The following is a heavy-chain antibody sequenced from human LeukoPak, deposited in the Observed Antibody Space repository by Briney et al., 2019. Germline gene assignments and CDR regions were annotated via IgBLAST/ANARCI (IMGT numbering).Heavy chain of an antibody. V-gene: IGHV3-48*03. CDR1: EFTFINHP. Sequence: GGSLRLSCGASEFTFINHPMNWVRQAPGKGLEWIAYVSSSGFNTYYVDSVKGRFTISRDNAKKSLYLQMNRLKAGDTARYYCTRDASSGSYLNAFDLWGQGTTVTVSS. D-gene: IGHD3-16*02. CDR2: VSSSGFNT. CDR3: TRDASSGSYLNAFDL. J-gene: IGHJ3*01.